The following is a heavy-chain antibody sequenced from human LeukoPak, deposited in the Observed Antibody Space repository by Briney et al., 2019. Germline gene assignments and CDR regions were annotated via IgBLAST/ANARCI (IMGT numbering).Heavy chain of an antibody. Sequence: GGSLRLSCAASGFTFSSYGMHWVRQAPGKGLEWVAVISYDGSNKYYADSVKGRFTISRDNSKNTLYLQMNSLRAEDTAVYYCARAPGITTYYYYYYMDVWGKGTTVTVSS. CDR1: GFTFSSYG. V-gene: IGHV3-30*03. CDR3: ARAPGITTYYYYYYMDV. CDR2: ISYDGSNK. D-gene: IGHD3-16*01. J-gene: IGHJ6*03.